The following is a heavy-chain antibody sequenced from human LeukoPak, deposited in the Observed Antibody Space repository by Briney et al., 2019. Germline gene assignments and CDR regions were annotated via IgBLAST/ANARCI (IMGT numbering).Heavy chain of an antibody. CDR2: ISPDSGGT. CDR3: VTLRATNFDY. CDR1: GYTFIDYY. J-gene: IGHJ4*02. V-gene: IGHV1-2*02. D-gene: IGHD1-26*01. Sequence: GASVKVSCKASGYTFIDYYIHWVRQAPGQGLEFLGWISPDSGGTNYPQKFQGRVTLTRDTSISTAYMELSRLRSDDTAVYYCVTLRATNFDYWGQGTLVTVSS.